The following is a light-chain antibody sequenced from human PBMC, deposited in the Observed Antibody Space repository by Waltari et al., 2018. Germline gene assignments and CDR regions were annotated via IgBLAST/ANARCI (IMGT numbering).Light chain of an antibody. V-gene: IGKV1-12*01. J-gene: IGKJ1*01. CDR2: AVS. Sequence: IQMPQSPSSVSASVGDRVAITCRARPSIGSWLAWYQQQPGKVPKLLIYAVSSLRSGVPSRFIGSESSFSGSESGTNFTLTISSLQPEDFATYYCQHANSFPWTFGQGTKVEIK. CDR1: PSIGSW. CDR3: QHANSFPWT.